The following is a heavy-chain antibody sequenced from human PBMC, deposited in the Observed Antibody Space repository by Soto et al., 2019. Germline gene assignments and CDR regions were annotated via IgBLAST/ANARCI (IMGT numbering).Heavy chain of an antibody. J-gene: IGHJ4*02. V-gene: IGHV4-61*01. Sequence: XXTLSLTCTVSCGSVNSGSYYWSWIRQPPGKGLACIXYIYYXASTNYTPSLXXRVTISVXTSKKPFSLKLSSVNAADKAVYYCARDFDMSFDYWGKGTLVTVYS. CDR2: IYYXAST. CDR3: ARDFDMSFDY. CDR1: CGSVNSGSYY.